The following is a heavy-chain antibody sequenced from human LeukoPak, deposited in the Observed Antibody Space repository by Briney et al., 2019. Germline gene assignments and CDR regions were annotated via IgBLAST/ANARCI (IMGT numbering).Heavy chain of an antibody. CDR3: AKDLVAGTIGY. D-gene: IGHD6-19*01. CDR2: ISGSGGST. J-gene: IGHJ4*02. Sequence: GGSLRLSCAASGSTFNTYAMTWVRQAPGKGLEWVSAISGSGGSTYYADSVKGRFTISRDNSKNTLYLQMNSLRAEDTAVYYCAKDLVAGTIGYWGQGTLVTVSS. V-gene: IGHV3-23*01. CDR1: GSTFNTYA.